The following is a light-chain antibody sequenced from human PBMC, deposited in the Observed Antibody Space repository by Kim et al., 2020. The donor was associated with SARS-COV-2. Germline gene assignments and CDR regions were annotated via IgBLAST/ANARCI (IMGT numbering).Light chain of an antibody. CDR2: GAS. V-gene: IGKV1-16*02. CDR1: QDIGNN. J-gene: IGKJ4*01. Sequence: ASVGDRITNTCRASQDIGNNLAWFQQKPGEAPKSLIFGASSLQSGVPSKFIGSGSGADFTLTISSLQPEDFATYYCQHYSTYPPAFGGGTKVDIK. CDR3: QHYSTYPPA.